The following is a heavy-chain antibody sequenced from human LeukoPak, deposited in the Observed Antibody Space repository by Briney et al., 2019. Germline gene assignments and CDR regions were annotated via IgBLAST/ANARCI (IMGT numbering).Heavy chain of an antibody. Sequence: ASVKVSCKASGYSFTSHGISWVRQAPGQGLEWMGWINTHNGKTSYAQKLQGRVTMTTDTSTTTAYMELRSLTSDDTAVYFCARAEAPDLLEYCTTTTCYLSDYWGQGSLVTVSS. CDR2: INTHNGKT. D-gene: IGHD2/OR15-2a*01. J-gene: IGHJ4*02. V-gene: IGHV1-18*01. CDR3: ARAEAPDLLEYCTTTTCYLSDY. CDR1: GYSFTSHG.